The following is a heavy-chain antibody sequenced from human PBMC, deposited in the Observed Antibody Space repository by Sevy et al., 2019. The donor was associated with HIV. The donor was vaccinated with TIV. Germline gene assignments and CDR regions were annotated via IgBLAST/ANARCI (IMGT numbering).Heavy chain of an antibody. V-gene: IGHV3-7*01. CDR1: GFTFSSYW. Sequence: GGSLRLSCAASGFTFSSYWMSWVRQAPGKGLEWVANIKQDGSEKYYVDSVKGRFTISRDNAKNSLYLQMNSLGAEDTAVYYCARDLSVRAFDIWGQGTMVTVSS. J-gene: IGHJ3*02. CDR3: ARDLSVRAFDI. D-gene: IGHD3-10*01. CDR2: IKQDGSEK.